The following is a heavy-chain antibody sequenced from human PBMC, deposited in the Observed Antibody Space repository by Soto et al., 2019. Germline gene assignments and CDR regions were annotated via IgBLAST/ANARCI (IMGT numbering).Heavy chain of an antibody. D-gene: IGHD4-17*01. CDR3: AADLYGEDTFDS. V-gene: IGHV3-48*03. CDR2: ITKTGSTT. CDR1: GFTFANYG. Sequence: VQLVESGGAFVQPGGSLRLSCAASGFTFANYGMSWVRQAPGKGLEWIAYITKTGSTTYSADSVKGRFTISRDNVQDSMSLQMNSLRADDTALYYCAADLYGEDTFDSWGQGTLVTISS. J-gene: IGHJ4*02.